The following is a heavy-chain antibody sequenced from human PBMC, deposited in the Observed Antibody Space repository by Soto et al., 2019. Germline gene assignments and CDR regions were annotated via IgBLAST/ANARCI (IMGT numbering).Heavy chain of an antibody. D-gene: IGHD1-26*01. CDR2: ITSSSSYI. Sequence: EVQVVESGGGLVKPGGSLRLSCAASGFTFSSYSMNWVRQAPGKGLEWVSSITSSSSYIYYADSVKGRFTISRDNAKNSLYLQMNSLRAEDTAVYYCASVWEPDPETYGMDVWGHGTTVTVSS. CDR1: GFTFSSYS. CDR3: ASVWEPDPETYGMDV. V-gene: IGHV3-21*01. J-gene: IGHJ6*02.